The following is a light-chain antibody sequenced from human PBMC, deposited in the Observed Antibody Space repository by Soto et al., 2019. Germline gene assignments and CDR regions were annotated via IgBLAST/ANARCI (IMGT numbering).Light chain of an antibody. V-gene: IGKV3-11*01. CDR3: QQRSNWPST. CDR1: QRVSGY. Sequence: DIVLTQCPATLSLSPGNRATLSCRASQRVSGYLAWYQQKPGQAPRLLIYDASNRATGIPARFSGSGSGTDVALTITSLEPEDFAVYYCQQRSNWPSTFGGGTKVEI. J-gene: IGKJ4*01. CDR2: DAS.